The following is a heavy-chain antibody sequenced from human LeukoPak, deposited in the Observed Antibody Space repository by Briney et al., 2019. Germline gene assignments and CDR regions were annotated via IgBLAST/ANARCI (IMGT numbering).Heavy chain of an antibody. J-gene: IGHJ4*02. Sequence: SETLSLTCTVSGGSISSSSYYWGWIRQPPGKGLEWIGSIYYSGSTYYNPSLKSRVTISVDTSKNQFSLKLSSVTAADTAVYYCAREAHIAVAGQGDFDYWGQGTLVTVSS. V-gene: IGHV4-39*07. CDR2: IYYSGST. CDR1: GGSISSSSYY. CDR3: AREAHIAVAGQGDFDY. D-gene: IGHD6-19*01.